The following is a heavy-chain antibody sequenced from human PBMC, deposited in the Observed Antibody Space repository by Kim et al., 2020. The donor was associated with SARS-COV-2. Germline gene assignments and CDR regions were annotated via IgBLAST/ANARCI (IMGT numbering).Heavy chain of an antibody. CDR2: IYSGGSST. V-gene: IGHV3-23*03. J-gene: IGHJ4*02. CDR3: ANHNTQSLENYYGSGSYFDY. CDR1: GFTFSSYA. D-gene: IGHD3-10*01. Sequence: GGSLRLSCAASGFTFSSYAMSWVRQAPGKGLEWVSVIYSGGSSTYYADSVKGRFTISRDNSKNTLYLQMNSLRAEDTAVYYCANHNTQSLENYYGSGSYFDYWGQGTLVTVSS.